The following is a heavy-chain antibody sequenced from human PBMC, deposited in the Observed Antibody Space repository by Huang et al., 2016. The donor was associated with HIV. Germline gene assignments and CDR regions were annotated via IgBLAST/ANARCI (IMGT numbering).Heavy chain of an antibody. Sequence: QVQLVESGGGVVQPGRSLRLSCAAFGFTFNKFDMHWVRQAPGKGLEWVAIISYDGSRKDHADSVKVRVTISRDNSKNTVYLQMNSLRVEDTAVYYCAKDGRGSGTYYDYFEYWGQGTLVTVSS. CDR1: GFTFNKFD. CDR3: AKDGRGSGTYYDYFEY. J-gene: IGHJ4*02. V-gene: IGHV3-30*18. D-gene: IGHD1-26*01. CDR2: ISYDGSRK.